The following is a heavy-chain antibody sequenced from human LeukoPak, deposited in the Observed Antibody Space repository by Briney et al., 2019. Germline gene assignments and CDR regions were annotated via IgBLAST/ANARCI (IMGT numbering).Heavy chain of an antibody. CDR1: GFTFSSYG. CDR3: ARGRVYSGYDSGFFDY. Sequence: GGSLRLSCAASGFTFSSYGMHWVRQAPGKGLEWVAVISYDGSNKYYADSVKGRFTISRDNSKNTLYLQMNSLRAEDTAVYYCARGRVYSGYDSGFFDYWGQGTLVTVSS. CDR2: ISYDGSNK. D-gene: IGHD5-12*01. J-gene: IGHJ4*02. V-gene: IGHV3-30*03.